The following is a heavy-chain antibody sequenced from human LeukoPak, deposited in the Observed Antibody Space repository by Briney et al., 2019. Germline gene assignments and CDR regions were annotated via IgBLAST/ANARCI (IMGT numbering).Heavy chain of an antibody. CDR2: IKQDRSEK. J-gene: IGHJ6*03. CDR3: ARDSAHYYYYYMDV. Sequence: GGSLSLSCAASGFTLSSFWMSWVREAPGKGLEWVANIKQDRSEKYYVDSVKGRFTISRDNAKNSLYLQMNSLRAEDTAVYYCARDSAHYYYYYMDVWGKGTTVTVSS. CDR1: GFTLSSFW. V-gene: IGHV3-7*01. D-gene: IGHD3-10*01.